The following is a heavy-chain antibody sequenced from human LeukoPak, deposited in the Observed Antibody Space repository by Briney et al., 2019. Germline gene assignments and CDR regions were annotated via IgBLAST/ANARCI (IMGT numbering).Heavy chain of an antibody. CDR3: ASNLGYCSSTSCYRRFDY. Sequence: GGSLRLSCGASGFTFSSCSMNWVRQAPGKGLEWVSSISSSSSYIYYADSVKGRFTISRDNAKNSLYLQMNSLRAEDTAVYYCASNLGYCSSTSCYRRFDYWGQGTLVTVSS. V-gene: IGHV3-21*01. J-gene: IGHJ4*02. CDR1: GFTFSSCS. D-gene: IGHD2-2*01. CDR2: ISSSSSYI.